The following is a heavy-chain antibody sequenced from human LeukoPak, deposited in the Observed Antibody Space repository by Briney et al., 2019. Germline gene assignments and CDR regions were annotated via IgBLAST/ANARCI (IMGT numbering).Heavy chain of an antibody. CDR2: IREDGSEK. D-gene: IGHD2-8*01. J-gene: IGHJ4*02. V-gene: IGHV3-7*01. CDR1: GFTFSDYY. Sequence: PGGSLRLSCAASGFTFSDYYMSWIRQAPGKGLEWVASIREDGSEKTSVDSVKGRFTISRDNAKNSLYLQMDSLRAEDTAVYYCARGPTNGQAFDYWGQGTLVSVSS. CDR3: ARGPTNGQAFDY.